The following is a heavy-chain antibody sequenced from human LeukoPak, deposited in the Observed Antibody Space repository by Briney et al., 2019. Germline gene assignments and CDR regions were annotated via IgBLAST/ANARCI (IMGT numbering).Heavy chain of an antibody. D-gene: IGHD6-13*01. CDR3: AREGTIANFDY. V-gene: IGHV3-30-3*01. Sequence: PGGSLRLSCAASGFTFSSYAMPWVRQAPGKGLEWVAVISYDGSNKYYADSVKGRFTISRDNSKNTLYLQLNSLRAEDTAVYYCAREGTIANFDYWGQGTLVTVSS. J-gene: IGHJ4*02. CDR2: ISYDGSNK. CDR1: GFTFSSYA.